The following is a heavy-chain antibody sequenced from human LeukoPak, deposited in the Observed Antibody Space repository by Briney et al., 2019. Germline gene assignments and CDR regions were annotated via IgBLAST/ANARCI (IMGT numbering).Heavy chain of an antibody. CDR3: ARQGDYIANYWYFDL. D-gene: IGHD4-17*01. CDR2: SYYSGST. V-gene: IGHV4-39*01. CDR1: GGSISSSSYY. Sequence: SETLSLTCTVSGGSISSSSYYWGWIRQPPGKGLEGSGSSYYSGSTYYNPSLKRRVTISVDTSKSQFSLKLSSVTAADTAVYYCARQGDYIANYWYFDLWGRGTLVTVSS. J-gene: IGHJ2*01.